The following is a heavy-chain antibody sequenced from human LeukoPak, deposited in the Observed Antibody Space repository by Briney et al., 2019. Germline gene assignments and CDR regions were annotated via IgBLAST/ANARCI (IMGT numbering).Heavy chain of an antibody. Sequence: PSETLSLTCTVPGGSISSSSYYWGWIRQPPGKGLEWIGSIYYTGSTYYNPSLKSQVTISVDTSKNQFSLKLSSVTAADTAVYYCARLHYGGNYGYYYYYMDAWGKGTTVTISS. CDR3: ARLHYGGNYGYYYYYMDA. V-gene: IGHV4-39*01. J-gene: IGHJ6*03. CDR1: GGSISSSSYY. D-gene: IGHD4-23*01. CDR2: IYYTGST.